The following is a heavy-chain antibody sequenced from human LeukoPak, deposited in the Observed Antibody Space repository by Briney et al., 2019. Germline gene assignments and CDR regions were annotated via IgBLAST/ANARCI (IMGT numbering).Heavy chain of an antibody. D-gene: IGHD5-18*01. CDR2: ISGSGGST. J-gene: IGHJ4*02. Sequence: GGSLRLSCAAAGFSVSSYAMSFVRQAPGKGLEWVSAISGSGGSTYYADSVKGRFTISRDNSKNTLYLQMNSLSTEDTAVYYCAKELTAMGSPFGYWGQGTLVTVSS. V-gene: IGHV3-23*01. CDR1: GFSVSSYA. CDR3: AKELTAMGSPFGY.